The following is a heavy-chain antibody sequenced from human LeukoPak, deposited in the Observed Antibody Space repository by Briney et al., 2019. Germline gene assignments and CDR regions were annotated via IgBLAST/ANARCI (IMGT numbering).Heavy chain of an antibody. V-gene: IGHV3-20*04. CDR2: INWNGGNT. Sequence: GGSLRLSCAASGFTFDDYGMTWVRQAPGKGLEWVSGINWNGGNTGYADSVKGRFTISRDNAQNSLYLQMNSLRAEDTALYYCARDRLLEDCDYNSYYYMDVWGIGTTVTVSS. D-gene: IGHD3/OR15-3a*01. J-gene: IGHJ6*03. CDR3: ARDRLLEDCDYNSYYYMDV. CDR1: GFTFDDYG.